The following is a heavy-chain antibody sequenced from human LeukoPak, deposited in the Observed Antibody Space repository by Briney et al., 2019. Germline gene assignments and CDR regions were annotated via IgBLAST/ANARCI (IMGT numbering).Heavy chain of an antibody. J-gene: IGHJ4*02. V-gene: IGHV3-7*03. Sequence: GGSLGLSCAASGFTFSSYWMTWVRQAPGKGLEWVANINQDGSEKYYVDSVKGRLTISRDNAKNSLYLQMSILRADDTAVYYCARVFYDSRGYYSGAFDYWGQGTLVTVSS. CDR3: ARVFYDSRGYYSGAFDY. CDR1: GFTFSSYW. D-gene: IGHD3-22*01. CDR2: INQDGSEK.